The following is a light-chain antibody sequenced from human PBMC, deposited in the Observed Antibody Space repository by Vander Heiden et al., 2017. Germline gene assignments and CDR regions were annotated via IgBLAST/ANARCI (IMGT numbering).Light chain of an antibody. J-gene: IGLJ2*01. CDR3: SSYTSSSTLV. CDR1: SSDVGGHNY. V-gene: IGLV2-14*01. Sequence: QSALTQPASVPWSPGQSITISCTGTSSDVGGHNYASWYQQHPGKAPKLMIYDVSNRPSGVSNRFSGSKSGNTASLTISGLQAEDEADYYCSSYTSSSTLVFGGGTKLTVL. CDR2: DVS.